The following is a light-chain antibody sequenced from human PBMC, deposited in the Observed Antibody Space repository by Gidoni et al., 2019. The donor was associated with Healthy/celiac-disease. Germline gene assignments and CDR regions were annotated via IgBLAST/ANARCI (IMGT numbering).Light chain of an antibody. CDR2: GAS. CDR1: KSVSSSY. J-gene: IGKJ1*01. V-gene: IGKV3-20*01. Sequence: EIVLTQSPGTLSLSPGERATRSCRASKSVSSSYVAWYQQKPGQAPRLLIYGASSRATCIPDRFRGSGSGTDFTLPISRLEPEDFAVYYFQQYGSSPWTFGQGTKVEIK. CDR3: QQYGSSPWT.